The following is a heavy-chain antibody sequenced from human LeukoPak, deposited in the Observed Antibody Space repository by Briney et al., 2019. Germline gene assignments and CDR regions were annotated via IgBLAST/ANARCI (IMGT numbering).Heavy chain of an antibody. V-gene: IGHV1-18*01. CDR1: GYTFTSYG. CDR2: ISAYNGNT. J-gene: IGHJ4*02. CDR3: ARPLHTPSEYYFDY. D-gene: IGHD3-10*01. Sequence: ASVKVSCKASGYTFTSYGISWVRQAPGQGLEWMGWISAYNGNTNYAQKLQGRVTMTTDTSTSTAYMELRSLRSDDTAVYYCARPLHTPSEYYFDYWGQGTLVTVSS.